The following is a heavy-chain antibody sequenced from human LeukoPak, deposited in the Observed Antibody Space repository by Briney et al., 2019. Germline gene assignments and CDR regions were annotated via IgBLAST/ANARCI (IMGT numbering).Heavy chain of an antibody. CDR1: GGTFSSYA. D-gene: IGHD3-10*01. CDR3: ARDRRDAYYYGSGSYYIPDAFDI. J-gene: IGHJ3*02. CDR2: IIPIFGTA. Sequence: ASVKVSCKASGGTFSSYAISWVRQAPGQGLEWMGRIIPIFGTANYAQKFQGRVTITTDESTSTAYMELSSLRSDDTAVYYCARDRRDAYYYGSGSYYIPDAFDIWGQGTMVTVSS. V-gene: IGHV1-69*05.